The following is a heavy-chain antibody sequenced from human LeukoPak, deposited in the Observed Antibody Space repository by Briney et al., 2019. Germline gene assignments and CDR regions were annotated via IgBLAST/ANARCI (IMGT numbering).Heavy chain of an antibody. CDR2: ISSSSSTI. J-gene: IGHJ2*01. V-gene: IGHV3-48*01. CDR1: GFGFINYG. D-gene: IGHD1-1*01. Sequence: GGSLRLSCAASGFGFINYGMNWVRQAPGKGLEWVSYISSSSSTIYYADSVKGRFTISRDNAKNSLYLQMNSLRAEDTAVYYCARDPTRYFDLWGRGTLVTVSS. CDR3: ARDPTRYFDL.